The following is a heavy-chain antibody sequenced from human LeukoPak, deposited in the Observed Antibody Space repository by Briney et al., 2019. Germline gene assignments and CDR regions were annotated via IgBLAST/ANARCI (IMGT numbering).Heavy chain of an antibody. CDR3: ARDKTLLHDAFDI. CDR2: IIPIFGTA. V-gene: IGHV1-69*06. CDR1: GGTFSSYA. J-gene: IGHJ3*02. Sequence: GASVKVSCKASGGTFSSYAISWVRQAPGQGLEWMGGIIPIFGTANYAQKFQGRVTITADKSTSTAYMELSSLRSEDTAVYYCARDKTLLHDAFDIWGQGTVVTVSS. D-gene: IGHD2-21*02.